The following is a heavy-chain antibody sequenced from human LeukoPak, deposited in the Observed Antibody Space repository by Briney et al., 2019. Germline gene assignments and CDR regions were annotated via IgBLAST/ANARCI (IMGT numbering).Heavy chain of an antibody. D-gene: IGHD2-2*01. J-gene: IGHJ5*02. CDR3: AIVPAAEYWFDP. CDR1: GYTFTSYY. V-gene: IGHV1-46*03. CDR2: INPSGGST. Sequence: ASVKASCKASGYTFTSYYMHWVRQAPGQGLEWMGIINPSGGSTSYAQKFQGRVTMTRDTSMSTVYMELSSLRSEDTAVYYCAIVPAAEYWFDPWGQGTLVTVSS.